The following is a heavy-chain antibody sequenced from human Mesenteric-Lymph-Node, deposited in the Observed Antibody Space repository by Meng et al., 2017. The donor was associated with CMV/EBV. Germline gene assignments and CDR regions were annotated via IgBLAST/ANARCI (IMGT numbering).Heavy chain of an antibody. Sequence: GGSLRLSCTVSGGSISSYYWSWIRQPPGKGLEWIGRIKSKTDGGTTDYAAPVKGRFTISRDDSKNTLYLQMNSLKTEDTAVYYCARVAGSGWGQGTLVTVSS. CDR1: GGSISSYY. CDR2: IKSKTDGGTT. V-gene: IGHV3-15*01. D-gene: IGHD3-10*01. CDR3: ARVAGSG. J-gene: IGHJ4*02.